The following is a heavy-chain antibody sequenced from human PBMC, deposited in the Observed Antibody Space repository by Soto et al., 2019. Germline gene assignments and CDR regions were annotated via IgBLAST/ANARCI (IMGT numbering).Heavy chain of an antibody. CDR3: ARVQNYYDSSGSRPTRYYYYGMDV. Sequence: GGSLRLSCAASGFTFSSYAMHWVRQAPGKGLEWVAVISYDGSNKYYADSVKGRFTISRDNSKNTLYLQMNSLRAEDTAVYYCARVQNYYDSSGSRPTRYYYYGMDVWGQGTTVTVSS. CDR2: ISYDGSNK. V-gene: IGHV3-30-3*01. J-gene: IGHJ6*02. D-gene: IGHD3-22*01. CDR1: GFTFSSYA.